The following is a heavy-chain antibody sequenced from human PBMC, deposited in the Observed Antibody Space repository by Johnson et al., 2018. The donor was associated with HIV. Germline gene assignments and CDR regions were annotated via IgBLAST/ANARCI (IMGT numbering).Heavy chain of an antibody. Sequence: VQLVESGGGLVQPGGSLRLSCAASGFTFSNYAMSWVRQAPGKGLQWVSSISGSGGRTYYADSVKGRFTISRDNSKNTLYLQMNSLRAEDTAVYYCAKVDDYGDWGGAFDIWGQGTMVTVSS. CDR1: GFTFSNYA. CDR2: ISGSGGRT. J-gene: IGHJ3*02. CDR3: AKVDDYGDWGGAFDI. V-gene: IGHV3-23*04. D-gene: IGHD4-17*01.